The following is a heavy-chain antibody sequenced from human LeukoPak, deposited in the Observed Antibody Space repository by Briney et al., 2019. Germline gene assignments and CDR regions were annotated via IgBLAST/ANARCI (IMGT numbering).Heavy chain of an antibody. V-gene: IGHV3-21*01. J-gene: IGHJ3*02. Sequence: PGGSLRLSCAASGFTFSSYSMNWVRQAPGKGLEWVSSISSSSSYIYYADSVKGRFTISRDNAKNSLYLQMNSLRAEDTAVYYCARGIGYCSSTSCYIGAFDIWGQGTMVTVSS. CDR3: ARGIGYCSSTSCYIGAFDI. D-gene: IGHD2-2*02. CDR1: GFTFSSYS. CDR2: ISSSSSYI.